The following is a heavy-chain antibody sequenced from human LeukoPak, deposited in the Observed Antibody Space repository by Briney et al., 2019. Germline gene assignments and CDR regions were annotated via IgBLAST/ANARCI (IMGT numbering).Heavy chain of an antibody. CDR3: ARLRGSYGGDAFDI. CDR1: GDSISNSRYS. V-gene: IGHV4-39*01. Sequence: SETLSLTCTVSGDSISNSRYSWGWIRQPPGKGLEWIGTTSYSGSAYYNPSLKSRVTISVDTSKNQFSLKLSSVTAADTAVFYCARLRGSYGGDAFDIWGRGTMVTVSS. CDR2: TSYSGSA. D-gene: IGHD1-26*01. J-gene: IGHJ3*02.